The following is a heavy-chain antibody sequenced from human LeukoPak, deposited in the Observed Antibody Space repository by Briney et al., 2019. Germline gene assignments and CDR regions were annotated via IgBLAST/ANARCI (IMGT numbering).Heavy chain of an antibody. D-gene: IGHD3-16*01. Sequence: PSETLSLTCTVSGGSINSGSYYWSWIRQPPGKGLEWIGYIYYSGSSNYNPSLKSRVTISVDMSKSQFSLKLSSVTAADTAVYYCARGVVITFGGAADYWGQGTLVTVSS. V-gene: IGHV4-61*01. J-gene: IGHJ4*02. CDR1: GGSINSGSYY. CDR2: IYYSGSS. CDR3: ARGVVITFGGAADY.